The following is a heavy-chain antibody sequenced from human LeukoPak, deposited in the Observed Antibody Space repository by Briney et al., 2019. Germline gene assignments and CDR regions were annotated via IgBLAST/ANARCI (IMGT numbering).Heavy chain of an antibody. Sequence: SETLSLTCAVSGTSSTSYYWSWIRQSPEKGLEWIGEINHSGYTNNNPSLKSRVTMSIDTSNNRFSLRLSSVTAADTAVYFCARMTTGHDYWGQGIQVTVSS. CDR1: GTSSTSYY. J-gene: IGHJ4*02. CDR2: INHSGYT. CDR3: ARMTTGHDY. D-gene: IGHD4-17*01. V-gene: IGHV4-34*01.